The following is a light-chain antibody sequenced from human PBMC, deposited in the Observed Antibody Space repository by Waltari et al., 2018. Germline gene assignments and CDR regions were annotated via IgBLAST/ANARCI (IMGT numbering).Light chain of an antibody. CDR2: EGN. CDR1: TSDAGSYNL. CDR3: CSYGGASIRI. Sequence: QSALTQPASVSGSPGQSITISCTGTTSDAGSYNLVSWYQQHPGEVPKLIIYEGNKRPSGVSNRFYGSKSGNTASLTISGLQPEDEADYYCCSYGGASIRIFGGGTKVTVL. V-gene: IGLV2-23*01. J-gene: IGLJ2*01.